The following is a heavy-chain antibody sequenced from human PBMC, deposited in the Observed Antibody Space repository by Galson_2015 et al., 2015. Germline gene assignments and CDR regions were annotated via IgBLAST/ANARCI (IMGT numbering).Heavy chain of an antibody. CDR1: GFTFGSYE. CDR3: ARVLAAQGYYFDY. J-gene: IGHJ4*02. V-gene: IGHV3-48*03. Sequence: SLRLSCAASGFTFGSYEMNWVRQAPGKGLEWVSYISSGGITIYYADSVKGRFTISRDNAKNPLYLQMNSLRAEDTAVYYCARVLAAQGYYFDYWGQGTLVTVSS. D-gene: IGHD6-6*01. CDR2: ISSGGITI.